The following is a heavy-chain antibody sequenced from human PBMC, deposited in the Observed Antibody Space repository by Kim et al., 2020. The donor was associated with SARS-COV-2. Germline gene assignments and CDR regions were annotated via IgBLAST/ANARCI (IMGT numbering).Heavy chain of an antibody. CDR2: INHSGST. V-gene: IGHV4-34*01. CDR3: ARGQITRGYSYAGTRQLDY. CDR1: GGSFSGYY. Sequence: SETLSLTCAVYGGSFSGYYWSWIRQPPGKGLEWIGEINHSGSTNYNPSLKSRVTISVDTSKNQFSLKLSSVTAADTAVYYCARGQITRGYSYAGTRQLDYWGQGTLVTVSS. J-gene: IGHJ4*02. D-gene: IGHD5-18*01.